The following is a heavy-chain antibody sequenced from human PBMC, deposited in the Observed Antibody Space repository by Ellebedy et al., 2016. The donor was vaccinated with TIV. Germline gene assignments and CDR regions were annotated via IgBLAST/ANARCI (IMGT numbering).Heavy chain of an antibody. V-gene: IGHV4-34*01. Sequence: MPSETLSLTCAVYGGSFSGYYWSWVRQPPGKGLEWLGEINHSGRTNYNPSLKSPVTISLDTSKSQFSLTLSSVTAADTAVYYCAGGRVLMTTVTTSYYYGMDVWGQGTTVTVSS. D-gene: IGHD4-17*01. CDR1: GGSFSGYY. CDR3: AGGRVLMTTVTTSYYYGMDV. J-gene: IGHJ6*02. CDR2: INHSGRT.